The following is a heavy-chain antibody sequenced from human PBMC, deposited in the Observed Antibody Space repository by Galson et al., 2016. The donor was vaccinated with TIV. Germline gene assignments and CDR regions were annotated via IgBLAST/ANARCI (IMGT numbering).Heavy chain of an antibody. Sequence: SLRLSCAVSGFPFRSYNMNWARQAPGKGLEWVSGISSGGTTYYADSVKGRFTVSRDNSKNTLYLQMSSLRAEDTAVYFCARRDVRGITVVRGVQYYFDYWGQGTLVTVSS. J-gene: IGHJ4*02. D-gene: IGHD3-10*01. CDR3: ARRDVRGITVVRGVQYYFDY. CDR1: GFPFRSYN. V-gene: IGHV3-23*01. CDR2: ISSGGTT.